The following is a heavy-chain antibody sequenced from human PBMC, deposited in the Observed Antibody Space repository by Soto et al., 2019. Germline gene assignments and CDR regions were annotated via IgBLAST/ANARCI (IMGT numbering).Heavy chain of an antibody. D-gene: IGHD2-2*01. CDR2: IIPIFGTA. Sequence: SVKVSCKASGGTFSSYAISWVRQAPGQGLEWMGGIIPIFGTANYAQKFQGRVTITADESTSTAYMELSSLRSEDTAVYYCATCSSTSCYPPYYYYGMDVWGQGTRVTFSS. V-gene: IGHV1-69*13. CDR3: ATCSSTSCYPPYYYYGMDV. CDR1: GGTFSSYA. J-gene: IGHJ6*02.